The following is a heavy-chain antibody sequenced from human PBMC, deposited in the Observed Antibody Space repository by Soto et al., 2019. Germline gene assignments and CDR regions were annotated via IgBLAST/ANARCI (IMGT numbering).Heavy chain of an antibody. Sequence: PGGSLRLSCAASGFTFSSYDMHWVRQATGKGLEWVSAIGTAGDTYYPGSVKGRFTISRENAKNSLYLQMNSLRAGDTAVYYCARGMVGSAAAGTNPFDYWGQGTLVTVSS. V-gene: IGHV3-13*01. CDR2: IGTAGDT. CDR1: GFTFSSYD. J-gene: IGHJ4*02. CDR3: ARGMVGSAAAGTNPFDY. D-gene: IGHD6-13*01.